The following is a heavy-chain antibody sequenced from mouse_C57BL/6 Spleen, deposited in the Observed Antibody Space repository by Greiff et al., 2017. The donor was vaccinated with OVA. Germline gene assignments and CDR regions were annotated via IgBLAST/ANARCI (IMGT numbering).Heavy chain of an antibody. J-gene: IGHJ4*01. D-gene: IGHD2-3*01. Sequence: EVKLMESGGGLVQPGGSLSLSCAASGFTFTDYYMSWVRQPPGKALEWLGFIRNKANGYTTEYSASVKGRFTISRDNSQSILYLQMHALSAEDSATYYCARYPGWFLPSAMDYWGQGTSVTVSS. CDR2: IRNKANGYTT. V-gene: IGHV7-3*01. CDR1: GFTFTDYY. CDR3: ARYPGWFLPSAMDY.